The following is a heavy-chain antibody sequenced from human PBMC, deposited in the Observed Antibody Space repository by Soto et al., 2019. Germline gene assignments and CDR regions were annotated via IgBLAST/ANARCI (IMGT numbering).Heavy chain of an antibody. Sequence: ASVKGSCKASGYGFTSYGISWVLQAPGQGLEWMGWISVYNGNTNYAQKLQGRVTMTTDTSTSTAYMELRSLRSDDTAVYYCARAPGIAVAGYFDYWGQGTLVTVSS. V-gene: IGHV1-18*01. CDR3: ARAPGIAVAGYFDY. D-gene: IGHD6-19*01. CDR1: GYGFTSYG. J-gene: IGHJ4*02. CDR2: ISVYNGNT.